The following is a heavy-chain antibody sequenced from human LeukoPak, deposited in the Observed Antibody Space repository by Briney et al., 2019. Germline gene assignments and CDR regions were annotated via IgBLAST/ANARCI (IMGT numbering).Heavy chain of an antibody. CDR3: ARRPLAGYDFWSGYRNNWFDP. D-gene: IGHD3-3*01. CDR1: GGTFSSYA. Sequence: ASVKVSCKASGGTFSSYAISWVRQAPGQGLEWMGRIIPIPGIANYAQKFQGRVTITADKSTSTAYMELSSLRSEDTAVYYCARRPLAGYDFWSGYRNNWFDPWGQGTLVTVSS. J-gene: IGHJ5*02. CDR2: IIPIPGIA. V-gene: IGHV1-69*04.